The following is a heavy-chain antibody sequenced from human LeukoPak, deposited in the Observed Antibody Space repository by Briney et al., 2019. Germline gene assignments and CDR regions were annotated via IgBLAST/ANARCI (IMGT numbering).Heavy chain of an antibody. D-gene: IGHD5-12*01. V-gene: IGHV4-34*01. CDR3: ATRLPTDY. Sequence: PSETLSLTCAVYGGSFSDYSWSWIRHPPGKGLEWIGEIDHSGSTSYNPSLKSRLTISVDTSKKQFSLKLNSVTAADTAVYYCATRLPTDYWGQGTLVTVSS. J-gene: IGHJ4*02. CDR2: IDHSGST. CDR1: GGSFSDYS.